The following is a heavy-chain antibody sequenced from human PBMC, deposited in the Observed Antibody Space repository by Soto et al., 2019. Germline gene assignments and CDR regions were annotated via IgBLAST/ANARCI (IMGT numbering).Heavy chain of an antibody. CDR3: ARGIQLWLDWFDP. V-gene: IGHV1-69*13. CDR2: IIPIFGTA. D-gene: IGHD5-18*01. CDR1: GGTFSSYA. Sequence: SVKVSCKASGGTFSSYAISWVRHAPGQGLEWMGGIIPIFGTANYAQKFQGRVTITADESTSTAYMELSSLRSEDTAVYYCARGIQLWLDWFDPWGQGTLVTVSS. J-gene: IGHJ5*02.